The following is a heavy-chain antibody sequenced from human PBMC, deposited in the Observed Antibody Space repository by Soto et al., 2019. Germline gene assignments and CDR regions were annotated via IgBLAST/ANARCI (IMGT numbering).Heavy chain of an antibody. J-gene: IGHJ3*02. CDR3: ARDRPYGDSPFKTFDI. V-gene: IGHV1-69*13. Sequence: ASVKVSCKASGGTFSSYAISWVRRAPGQGLEWMGGIIPIFGTANYAQKFQGRVTITADESTSTAYMELSSLRSEDTAVYYCARDRPYGDSPFKTFDIWGQGTMVTVSS. CDR2: IIPIFGTA. D-gene: IGHD4-17*01. CDR1: GGTFSSYA.